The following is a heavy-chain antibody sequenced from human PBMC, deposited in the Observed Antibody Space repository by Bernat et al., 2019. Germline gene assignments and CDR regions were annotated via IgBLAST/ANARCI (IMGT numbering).Heavy chain of an antibody. Sequence: QVQLVESGGGVVQPGRSLRLSCAASGFTFSSYGMHWVRQAPGKGLEWVAVISYDGSNKYYADSVKGRFTISRDNSKNTLYLQMNSLRAEDTAVYYCAKDRTYSGCDTADYYFDYWGQGTLVTVSS. D-gene: IGHD5-12*01. CDR2: ISYDGSNK. CDR1: GFTFSSYG. J-gene: IGHJ4*02. V-gene: IGHV3-30*18. CDR3: AKDRTYSGCDTADYYFDY.